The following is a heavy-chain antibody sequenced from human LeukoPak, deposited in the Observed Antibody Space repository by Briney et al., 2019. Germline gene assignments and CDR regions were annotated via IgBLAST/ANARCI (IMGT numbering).Heavy chain of an antibody. CDR2: ISYEGSVK. J-gene: IGHJ6*02. Sequence: GGSLRLSCAASLFTFNNFAMHWVRQAPGGGLEWVTIISYEGSVKYYADSVKGRFTISRDNSKNTLFLQMNSLRPEDTAVYYCAKATPRYGDNANDYYGMDVWGQGTTVTVS. D-gene: IGHD4-17*01. CDR1: LFTFNNFA. CDR3: AKATPRYGDNANDYYGMDV. V-gene: IGHV3-30*04.